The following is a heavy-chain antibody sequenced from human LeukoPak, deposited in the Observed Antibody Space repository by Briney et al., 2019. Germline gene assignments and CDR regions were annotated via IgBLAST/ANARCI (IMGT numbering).Heavy chain of an antibody. CDR3: AREAMTSEGVAEFDY. Sequence: ASVKVSCKASGYTFTSYYMHWVRQAPGQGLEWMGIINPSGGSTSYAQKFQGRVTMTRDTSTSTVYMELSSLRSEDTAVYYCAREAMTSEGVAEFDYWGQGTLVTVSS. J-gene: IGHJ4*02. V-gene: IGHV1-46*03. CDR2: INPSGGST. CDR1: GYTFTSYY. D-gene: IGHD2-2*01.